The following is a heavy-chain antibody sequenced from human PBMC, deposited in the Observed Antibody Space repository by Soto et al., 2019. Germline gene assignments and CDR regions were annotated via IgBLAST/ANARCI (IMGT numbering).Heavy chain of an antibody. CDR3: ARDLDYFDSRLYTHYFDY. D-gene: IGHD3-22*01. Sequence: QVQLQESGPRLVKPSQTLSLTCTVSGGSIISADSYWSWVRQHPGKGLEWIGYIFHSGTSHYNPSLKSRLIMSVDMSKNQFSLRLSSVTVADTAVYYCARDLDYFDSRLYTHYFDYWGQGALVTVSS. V-gene: IGHV4-31*03. CDR2: IFHSGTS. J-gene: IGHJ4*02. CDR1: GGSIISADSY.